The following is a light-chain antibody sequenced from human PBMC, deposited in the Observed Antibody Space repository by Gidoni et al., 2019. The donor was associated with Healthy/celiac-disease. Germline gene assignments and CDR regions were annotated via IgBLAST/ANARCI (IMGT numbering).Light chain of an antibody. Sequence: EIVLTQSPGTLSLSPGERATLSCRASQSVSSSYLAWYQQKPGQAPRLLIYGASSRATGIPDRFSGSGSGTDFTLTISRLEPEDFAVYYCQQGEITFGQGTRLEIK. CDR1: QSVSSSY. CDR2: GAS. J-gene: IGKJ5*01. V-gene: IGKV3-20*01. CDR3: QQGEIT.